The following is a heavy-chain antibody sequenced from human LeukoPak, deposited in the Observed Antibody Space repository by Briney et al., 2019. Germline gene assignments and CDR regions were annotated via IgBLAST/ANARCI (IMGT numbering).Heavy chain of an antibody. V-gene: IGHV3-53*01. CDR2: IHSGGST. Sequence: GGSLRLSCAASGFTVSSNYMSWVRQAPGKGLEWVSVIHSGGSTYYADSVKGRFTISRDNSKNTLYLQMNSLRAEDTAVYYCAKRGNYDSSGYYLWGQGTLVTVSS. CDR3: AKRGNYDSSGYYL. J-gene: IGHJ5*02. CDR1: GFTVSSNY. D-gene: IGHD3-22*01.